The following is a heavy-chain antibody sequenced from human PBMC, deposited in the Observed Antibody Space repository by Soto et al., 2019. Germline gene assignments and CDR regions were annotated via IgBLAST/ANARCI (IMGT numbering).Heavy chain of an antibody. Sequence: SETLSLACAVSGGSIISGFYSFICIRQPPWQGLELIGYIYNSGNTYYNPSLMSRVTISVDRSQNHFSLKLTSVTAADTAVYYCARGSDGVWNWFDPWGQGTQVTVSS. V-gene: IGHV4-30-2*01. CDR1: GGSIISGFYS. CDR2: IYNSGNT. D-gene: IGHD2-21*02. CDR3: ARGSDGVWNWFDP. J-gene: IGHJ5*02.